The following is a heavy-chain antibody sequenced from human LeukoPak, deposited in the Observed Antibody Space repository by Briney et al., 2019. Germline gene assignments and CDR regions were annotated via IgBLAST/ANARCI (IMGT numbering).Heavy chain of an antibody. J-gene: IGHJ6*03. Sequence: SETLSLTCTVSGDSISTSNSYWGWIRQPPGKGLEWIGSIYYSGNTYYNASLKSRVTISVDTSKNQFSLKLTSVTAADTAVYYCARLWTSDGGFYYMDVWGKGTTVTISS. CDR3: ARLWTSDGGFYYMDV. CDR1: GDSISTSNSY. CDR2: IYYSGNT. V-gene: IGHV4-39*01. D-gene: IGHD3-10*01.